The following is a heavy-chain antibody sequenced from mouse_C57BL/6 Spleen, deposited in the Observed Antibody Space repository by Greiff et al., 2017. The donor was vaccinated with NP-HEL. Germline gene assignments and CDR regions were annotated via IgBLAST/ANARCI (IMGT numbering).Heavy chain of an antibody. J-gene: IGHJ4*01. CDR2: IYPRDGST. D-gene: IGHD1-1*01. CDR3: ARSGYYVRNAMDY. Sequence: VHLVESDAELVKPGASVKISCKVSGYTFTDHTIHWMKQRPEQGLEWIGYIYPRDGSTKYNEKFKGKATLTADKSSSTAYMQLNSLTSEDSAVYFCARSGYYVRNAMDYWGQGTSVTVSS. V-gene: IGHV1-78*01. CDR1: GYTFTDHT.